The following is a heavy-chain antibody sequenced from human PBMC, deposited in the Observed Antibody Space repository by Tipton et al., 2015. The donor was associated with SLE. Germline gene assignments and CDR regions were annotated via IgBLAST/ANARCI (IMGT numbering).Heavy chain of an antibody. V-gene: IGHV4-61*02. J-gene: IGHJ4*02. CDR2: IYTNGST. D-gene: IGHD6-19*01. CDR1: GGSISSGSYY. CDR3: AREGSSGWYDY. Sequence: TLSLTCTVSGGSISSGSYYWSWIRQPAGKGLEWIGRIYTNGSTNYNPSLKSRVTISVDTSKNQFSLKLSSVTAADTAVYYCAREGSSGWYDYWGQGTLVTVSS.